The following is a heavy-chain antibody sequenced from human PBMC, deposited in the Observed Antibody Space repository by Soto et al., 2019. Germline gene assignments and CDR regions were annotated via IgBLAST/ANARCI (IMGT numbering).Heavy chain of an antibody. CDR2: INPNSGGT. Sequence: ASVKVSCKASGYTFTGYYMHWVRQAPGQGLGWMGWINPNSGGTDYAQKFQGRVTMTRDTSVSTAYMELSRLRSDDTAVYYCARRVGATCFDYWGQGTLVTVSS. D-gene: IGHD1-26*01. CDR3: ARRVGATCFDY. V-gene: IGHV1-2*02. CDR1: GYTFTGYY. J-gene: IGHJ4*02.